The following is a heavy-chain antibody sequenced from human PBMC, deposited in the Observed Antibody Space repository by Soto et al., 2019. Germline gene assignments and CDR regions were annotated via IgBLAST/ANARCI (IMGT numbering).Heavy chain of an antibody. CDR3: AKDLWFGELPTFLVFDY. CDR2: ISGSGGST. J-gene: IGHJ4*02. Sequence: GGSLRLSCAASGYTFSSYAMSWVRQAPGKGLEWVSAISGSGGSTYYADSVKVRFTISRANSWNTTYLQMNSLRAEDTAVYYCAKDLWFGELPTFLVFDYWGQGTLVTVSS. D-gene: IGHD3-10*01. V-gene: IGHV3-23*01. CDR1: GYTFSSYA.